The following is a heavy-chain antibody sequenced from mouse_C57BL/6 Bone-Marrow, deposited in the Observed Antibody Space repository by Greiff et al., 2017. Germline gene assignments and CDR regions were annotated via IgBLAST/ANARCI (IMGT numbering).Heavy chain of an antibody. CDR2: IYPGSGST. J-gene: IGHJ3*01. CDR3: ARCGNCSWFAY. D-gene: IGHD3-1*01. CDR1: GYTFTSYW. V-gene: IGHV1-55*01. Sequence: QVQLQQPGAELVQPGASVKMSCKASGYTFTSYWITWVKQRPGQGLEWIGDIYPGSGSTKYNEKFKSKATLTVDTSSSTAYMQLSSLTSEDSAVYYCARCGNCSWFAYWGQGTLGTVSA.